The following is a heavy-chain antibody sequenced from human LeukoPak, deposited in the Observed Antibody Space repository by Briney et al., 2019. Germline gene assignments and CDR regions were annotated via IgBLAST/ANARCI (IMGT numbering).Heavy chain of an antibody. Sequence: GGSLRLSSGASGFTFTSYAMRWLRQAPGKGLEWVSAISATGDRTYYAGSVKGRFTVSRDNSKNTLYLQMNRLRGEDTAVYYCAKDFRIGYSAHFDYWGQGALVTVSS. CDR2: ISATGDRT. CDR3: AKDFRIGYSAHFDY. V-gene: IGHV3-23*01. D-gene: IGHD2-21*01. CDR1: GFTFTSYA. J-gene: IGHJ4*02.